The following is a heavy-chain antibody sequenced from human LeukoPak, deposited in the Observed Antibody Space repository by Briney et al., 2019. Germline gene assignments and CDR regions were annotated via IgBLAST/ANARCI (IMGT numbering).Heavy chain of an antibody. CDR2: IYSGGST. CDR3: ASMQSGLHGDFDN. CDR1: GFTVSSNY. D-gene: IGHD3-3*01. V-gene: IGHV3-66*01. J-gene: IGHJ4*02. Sequence: GGSLTLSCAVSGFTVSSNYMSWVRQAPGEGLEWVSVIYSGGSTYYADSVKGRFTISRDNSKNTLYLQMNSLRAEDTAVYYCASMQSGLHGDFDNWGQGTLVTVSS.